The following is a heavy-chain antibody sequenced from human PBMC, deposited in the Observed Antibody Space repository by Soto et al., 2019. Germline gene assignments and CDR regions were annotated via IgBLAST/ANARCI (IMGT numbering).Heavy chain of an antibody. CDR2: INHSGST. Sequence: SETLSLTCAVFDGSFSSYHWSWIRQPPGKGLEWIGEINHSGSTNYNPSLKSRVTISVDASKNQFSLKLNYVTAADTAIFWCARGSGVALEIAAVWGQGALVTVSS. CDR1: DGSFSSYH. D-gene: IGHD1-26*01. V-gene: IGHV4-34*01. CDR3: ARGSGVALEIAAV. J-gene: IGHJ4*02.